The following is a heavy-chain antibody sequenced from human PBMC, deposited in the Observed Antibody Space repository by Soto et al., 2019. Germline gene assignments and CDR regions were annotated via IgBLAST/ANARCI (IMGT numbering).Heavy chain of an antibody. Sequence: EVQLLDSGGGLVQPGGSLRLSCAASGFTFSGYALTWVRQAPGKGLEWVSAISGGGDATFYADSVKGRFIISRDNSKNTLYLQMNTLRAEDTALYYCARKVSGSTGRPDLWYFDLWGRGTLVTVSS. J-gene: IGHJ2*01. D-gene: IGHD3-10*01. CDR3: ARKVSGSTGRPDLWYFDL. V-gene: IGHV3-23*01. CDR1: GFTFSGYA. CDR2: ISGGGDAT.